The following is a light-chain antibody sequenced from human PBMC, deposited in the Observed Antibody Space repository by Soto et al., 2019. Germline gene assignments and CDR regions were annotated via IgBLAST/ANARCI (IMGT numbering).Light chain of an antibody. J-gene: IGLJ2*01. V-gene: IGLV1-40*01. CDR2: XXX. CDR1: SSNIGAGYD. Sequence: QSVLTQPPSVSGAPGQRVTISCTGSSSNIGAGYDLHWYQQLRGTAPKLLIYXXXXXXXXXXXXXXXXKSGXSASLAITGXXXXXXXXXXXQSYDSSLSGNVVFGGGTKLTVL. CDR3: QSYDSSLSGNVV.